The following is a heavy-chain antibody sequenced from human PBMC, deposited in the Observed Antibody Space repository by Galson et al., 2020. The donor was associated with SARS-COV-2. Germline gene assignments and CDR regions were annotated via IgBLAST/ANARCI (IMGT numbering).Heavy chain of an antibody. J-gene: IGHJ4*02. CDR3: ARGDWTSNIAAAAALDY. V-gene: IGHV4-59*08. Sequence: SETLSLTCTVSGGSISSYYWSWIRQPPGKGLEWIGYIYYSGSTNYNPSLKSRVTISVDTSKNQFSLKLSSVTAADTAVYYCARGDWTSNIAAAAALDYWGQGTLVTVSS. D-gene: IGHD6-13*01. CDR1: GGSISSYY. CDR2: IYYSGST.